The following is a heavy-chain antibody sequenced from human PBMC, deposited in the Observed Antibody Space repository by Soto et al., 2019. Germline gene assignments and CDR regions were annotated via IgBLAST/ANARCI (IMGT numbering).Heavy chain of an antibody. CDR2: IYYSGST. Sequence: LSLTCTVSGGSISSYYWSWIRQPPGKGLEWIGHIYYSGSTNYNPSLKSRVTISVDTSKNRFSLKLSSVTAADTAVYYCARDTMVRGVIMSYDYGMDVWGQGTTGTVAS. CDR1: GGSISSYY. CDR3: ARDTMVRGVIMSYDYGMDV. D-gene: IGHD3-10*01. V-gene: IGHV4-59*01. J-gene: IGHJ6*01.